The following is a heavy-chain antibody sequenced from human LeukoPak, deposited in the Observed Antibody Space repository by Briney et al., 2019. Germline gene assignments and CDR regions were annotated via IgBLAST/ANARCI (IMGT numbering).Heavy chain of an antibody. CDR1: TFRDYT. V-gene: IGHV4-31*02. Sequence: TFRDYTMYWVRHAPGKGLEWIGYIYYSGSTYYNPSLKSRVTISVDTSKNQFSLKLSSVTAADTAVYYCARAGSRDRGSFVYWGQGTLVTVSS. CDR2: IYYSGST. J-gene: IGHJ4*02. D-gene: IGHD3-10*01. CDR3: ARAGSRDRGSFVY.